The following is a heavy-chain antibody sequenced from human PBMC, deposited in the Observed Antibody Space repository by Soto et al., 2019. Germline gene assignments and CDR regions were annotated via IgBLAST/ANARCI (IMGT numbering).Heavy chain of an antibody. J-gene: IGHJ4*02. D-gene: IGHD4-17*01. CDR1: GFTFGDYA. CDR3: ATGLNHYGDYKDFHY. Sequence: GGSLRLSCAASGFTFGDYAMHWVRQAPGKGLEWVSGINWNGGSIGYADSVRGRFTISRDNAKYSLYLQMNSLRAEDTAFYYCATGLNHYGDYKDFHYWGQGTLLNVSS. V-gene: IGHV3-9*01. CDR2: INWNGGSI.